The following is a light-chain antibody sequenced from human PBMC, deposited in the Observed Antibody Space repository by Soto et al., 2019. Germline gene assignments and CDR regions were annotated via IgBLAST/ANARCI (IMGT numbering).Light chain of an antibody. V-gene: IGLV2-14*01. CDR2: EVR. CDR1: GSDVGGNKD. Sequence: QSALTQPASVSGSPGQSITISCTGTGSDVGGNKDVSWYQRHPGKAPKVIIYEVRSRPSGVPDRFSGSRSGNTASLTISGLQAEDEADYYCCSFTWSSTLIFGGGTQLTVL. CDR3: CSFTWSSTLI. J-gene: IGLJ2*01.